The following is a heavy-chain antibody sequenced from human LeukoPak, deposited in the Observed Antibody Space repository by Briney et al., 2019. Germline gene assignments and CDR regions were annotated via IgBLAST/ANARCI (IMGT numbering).Heavy chain of an antibody. CDR3: ASFYTAMGDY. CDR2: INPKSGGT. Sequence: ASVKVSFKASGYTFTGYYMHWVRQAPGQGREWMGWINPKSGGTNYAKKFQGRLTMTRDKSISTDYMELSRLSSDDTAVYYCASFYTAMGDYWGQGTLVTVSS. D-gene: IGHD5-18*01. J-gene: IGHJ4*02. CDR1: GYTFTGYY. V-gene: IGHV1-2*02.